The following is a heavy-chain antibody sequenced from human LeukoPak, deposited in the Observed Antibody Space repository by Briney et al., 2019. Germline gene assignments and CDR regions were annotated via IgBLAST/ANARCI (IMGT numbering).Heavy chain of an antibody. CDR3: ALNALPGPRLVQVVFDY. Sequence: ESGPTLVKPTQTLTLTCTFSGFSLSTSGVGVGWIRQPPGKALEWLALIYWNDDKRYSPSLKSRLTITKDTSKNQVVLTMTNMDPVDTATYYCALNALPGPRLVQVVFDYWGQGTLVTVSS. D-gene: IGHD3-9*01. V-gene: IGHV2-5*01. CDR1: GFSLSTSGVG. CDR2: IYWNDDK. J-gene: IGHJ4*02.